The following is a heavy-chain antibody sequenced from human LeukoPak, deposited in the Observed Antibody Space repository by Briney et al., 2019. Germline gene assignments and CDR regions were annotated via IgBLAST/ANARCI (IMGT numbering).Heavy chain of an antibody. V-gene: IGHV3-30*03. D-gene: IGHD6-19*01. CDR2: ISYDGTNE. CDR1: GFTFSSYD. Sequence: GGSLRLSCTASGFTFSSYDMRWVRQAPGKGLEWVAVISYDGTNEYSVDSVKGRFTFSRDNSKNTLYLQVHTLRPEDTAVYYCGRRGDGSGWTIGYWGQGTLVTVSS. CDR3: GRRGDGSGWTIGY. J-gene: IGHJ4*02.